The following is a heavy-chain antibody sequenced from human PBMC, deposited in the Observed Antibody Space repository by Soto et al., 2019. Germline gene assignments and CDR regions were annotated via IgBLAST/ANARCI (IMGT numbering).Heavy chain of an antibody. CDR3: ARDTVGATTGYYYYGMDV. Sequence: GGSLRLSCAASGFTFSSYSMNWVRQAPGKGLEWVSSISSSSSYIYYADSVKGRFTISRDNAKNSLYLQMNSLRAEDTAVYYCARDTVGATTGYYYYGMDVWGQGTTVTVSS. CDR2: ISSSSSYI. CDR1: GFTFSSYS. J-gene: IGHJ6*02. V-gene: IGHV3-21*01. D-gene: IGHD1-26*01.